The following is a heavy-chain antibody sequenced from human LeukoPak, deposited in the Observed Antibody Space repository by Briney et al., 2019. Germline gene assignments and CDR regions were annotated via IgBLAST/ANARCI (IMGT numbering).Heavy chain of an antibody. D-gene: IGHD4-17*01. V-gene: IGHV3-23*01. CDR3: AKEGRDYGYFDY. Sequence: GGSLRLSCAASGFTFSSYAMSWVRQAPGKGLEWVSAISGSGGSTYYADSVRGRFTISRDNSKNTLFLQMNSLRAEDTAVYYCAKEGRDYGYFDYWGQGILVTVSS. J-gene: IGHJ4*02. CDR1: GFTFSSYA. CDR2: ISGSGGST.